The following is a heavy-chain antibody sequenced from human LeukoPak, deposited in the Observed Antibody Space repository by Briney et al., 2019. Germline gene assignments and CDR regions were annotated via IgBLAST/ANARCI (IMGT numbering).Heavy chain of an antibody. CDR3: ARVPLAGFWSDYYRNWFDP. CDR2: MNPNSGNT. Sequence: ASVRVSCKASGYTFTSYDINWVRQATGQGLEWMGWMNPNSGNTGYAQKFQGRVTMTRNTSISTAYMELSSLRSEDTAVYYCARVPLAGFWSDYYRNWFDPWGQGTLVTVSS. CDR1: GYTFTSYD. J-gene: IGHJ5*02. V-gene: IGHV1-8*01. D-gene: IGHD3-3*01.